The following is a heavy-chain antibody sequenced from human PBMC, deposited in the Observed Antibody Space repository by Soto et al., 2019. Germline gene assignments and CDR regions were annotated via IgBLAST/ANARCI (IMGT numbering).Heavy chain of an antibody. Sequence: QVQLVQSGAEVKKPGASVKVSCKASGYTFTDYFIHWVRQATGQGLEWMGMIHPISGAPGYAQKLHGSVTMTRDTAATTVYMSLGSLRSDDTALYFCVIGYCTSNICSGDFQYCGQGTGVSVSS. D-gene: IGHD2-2*01. CDR2: IHPISGAP. J-gene: IGHJ1*01. V-gene: IGHV1-46*04. CDR3: VIGYCTSNICSGDFQY. CDR1: GYTFTDYF.